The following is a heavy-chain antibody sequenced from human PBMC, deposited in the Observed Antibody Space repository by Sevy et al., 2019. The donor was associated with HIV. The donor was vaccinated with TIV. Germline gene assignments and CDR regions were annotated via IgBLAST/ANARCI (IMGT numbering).Heavy chain of an antibody. Sequence: LSLTCAASGFTFSKYSMSWVRQPPGKGLEWVSTLSFGCGEINYADSVKGRFTISRENSKSSVYLQMNNLRPEDTAMYYCAREGCTKPHDYWGQGTLVTVSS. J-gene: IGHJ4*02. CDR2: LSFGCGEI. V-gene: IGHV3-23*01. CDR1: GFTFSKYS. D-gene: IGHD2-8*01. CDR3: AREGCTKPHDY.